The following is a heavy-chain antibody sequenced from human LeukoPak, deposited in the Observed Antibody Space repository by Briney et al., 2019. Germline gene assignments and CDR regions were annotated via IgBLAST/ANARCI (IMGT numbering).Heavy chain of an antibody. D-gene: IGHD2-2*01. J-gene: IGHJ4*02. Sequence: GGSLRLSCAASGFTFSSYWMSLVRQAPGKGLEWVANIKQDGSEKYYVDSVKGRFTISRDNAKNSLYLQMNSLRAEDTAVYYCARGKKYQLLMTFDYWGQGTLVTVSS. CDR3: ARGKKYQLLMTFDY. CDR2: IKQDGSEK. CDR1: GFTFSSYW. V-gene: IGHV3-7*03.